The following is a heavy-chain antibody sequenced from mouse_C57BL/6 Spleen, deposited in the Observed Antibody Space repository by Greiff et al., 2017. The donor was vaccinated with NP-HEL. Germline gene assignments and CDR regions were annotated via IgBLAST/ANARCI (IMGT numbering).Heavy chain of an antibody. J-gene: IGHJ2*01. CDR3: ARSYGSSYDYFDY. D-gene: IGHD1-1*01. Sequence: EVQLQESGPELVKPGASVKISCKASGYSFTGYYMNWVKQSPEKSLEWIGEINPSTGGTTYNQKFKAKATLTVDKSSSTAYMQLKSLTSEDSAVYYCARSYGSSYDYFDYWGQGTTLTVSS. CDR1: GYSFTGYY. CDR2: INPSTGGT. V-gene: IGHV1-42*01.